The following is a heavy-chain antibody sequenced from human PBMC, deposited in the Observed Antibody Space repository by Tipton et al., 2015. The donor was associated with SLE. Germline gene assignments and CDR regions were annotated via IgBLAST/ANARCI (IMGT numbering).Heavy chain of an antibody. CDR2: IYYSGST. Sequence: LRLSCTVSGGSISSSSYYWGWIRQPPGKGLEWIGSIYYSGSTYYNPSLKSRVTISVDTSKNQFSLKLSSVTAADTAVYYCARGPLALNYWGQGTLVTVSS. D-gene: IGHD6-13*01. CDR1: GGSISSSSYY. J-gene: IGHJ4*02. CDR3: ARGPLALNY. V-gene: IGHV4-39*07.